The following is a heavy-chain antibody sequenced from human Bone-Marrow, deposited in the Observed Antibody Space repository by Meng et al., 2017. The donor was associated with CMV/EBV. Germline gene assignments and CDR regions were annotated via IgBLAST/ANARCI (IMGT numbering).Heavy chain of an antibody. CDR3: AREGDCSGGSCSLPNWFDP. CDR2: IYTSGST. D-gene: IGHD2-15*01. V-gene: IGHV4-61*02. Sequence: QVQLQESGPGLVKPSQTLSLTCTVAGGSISSGSYYWSWIRQPAGKGLEWIGRIYTSGSTNYNPSLKSRVTISVDTSKNQFSLKLSSVTAADTAVYYCAREGDCSGGSCSLPNWFDPWGQGTLVTVDS. J-gene: IGHJ5*02. CDR1: GGSISSGSYY.